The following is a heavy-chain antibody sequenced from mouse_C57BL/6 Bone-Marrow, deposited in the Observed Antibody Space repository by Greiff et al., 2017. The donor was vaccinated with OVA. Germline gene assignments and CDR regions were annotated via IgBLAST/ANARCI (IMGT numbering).Heavy chain of an antibody. Sequence: QVQLKESGPGLVQPSQSLSITCTVSGFSLTSYGVHWVRQSPGKGLEWLGVIWSGGGTDYNAAFISRLSISKDNSKSQVFFKMNSLQADDTARYYCASYDSAWFAYWGQGTLVTVSA. CDR2: IWSGGGT. CDR1: GFSLTSYG. J-gene: IGHJ3*01. D-gene: IGHD2-4*01. V-gene: IGHV2-2*01. CDR3: ASYDSAWFAY.